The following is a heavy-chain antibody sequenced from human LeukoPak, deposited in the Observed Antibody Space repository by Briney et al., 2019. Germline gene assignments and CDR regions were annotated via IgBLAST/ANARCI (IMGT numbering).Heavy chain of an antibody. CDR2: ISYDGSNK. D-gene: IGHD2-21*02. V-gene: IGHV3-30*01. CDR3: AREWEAYCGGDCYSRFDP. J-gene: IGHJ5*02. CDR1: GFTFSSYA. Sequence: GGSLRLSCAASGFTFSSYAMHWVRQAPGKGLEWVAVISYDGSNKYYADSVKGRFTISRDNSKNTLYLQMNSLRAEDTAVYYRAREWEAYCGGDCYSRFDPWGQGTLVTVSS.